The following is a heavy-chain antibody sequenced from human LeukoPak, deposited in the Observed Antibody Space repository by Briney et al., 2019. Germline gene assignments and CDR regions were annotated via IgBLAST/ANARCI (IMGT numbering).Heavy chain of an antibody. Sequence: SETLSLTCTVSGGSISSYYWSWIRQPAGKGLEWIGRIYTSGGTNYNPSLKSRVTMSVDTSKNQFSLKLSSVTAADTAVYYCARQRRYSSGWYYFDYWGQGTLVTVSS. CDR3: ARQRRYSSGWYYFDY. CDR2: IYTSGGT. J-gene: IGHJ4*02. V-gene: IGHV4-4*07. CDR1: GGSISSYY. D-gene: IGHD6-19*01.